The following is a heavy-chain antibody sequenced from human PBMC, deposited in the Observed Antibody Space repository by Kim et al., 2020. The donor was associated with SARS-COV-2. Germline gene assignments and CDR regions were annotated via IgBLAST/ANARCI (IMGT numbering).Heavy chain of an antibody. D-gene: IGHD4-17*01. Sequence: IYSHNFQGRVTIDRDTSETTAYMELSSLRPEDTAVYYCAREPLTVYFGMDVWGQGTTVTVSS. J-gene: IGHJ6*02. V-gene: IGHV1-3*01. CDR3: AREPLTVYFGMDV.